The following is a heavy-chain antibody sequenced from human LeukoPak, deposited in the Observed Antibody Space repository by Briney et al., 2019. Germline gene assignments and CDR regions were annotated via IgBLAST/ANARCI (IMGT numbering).Heavy chain of an antibody. D-gene: IGHD2-21*02. CDR3: AKDQYFVTGYYSYMDV. J-gene: IGHJ6*03. CDR1: GFTFSSYG. Sequence: PGGSLRLSCAASGFTFSSYGMHWVRQAPGKGLEWVAVISYDGSNKYYADSVKGRFTISRDNSKNTLYLQMNSLRAEDTAVYYCAKDQYFVTGYYSYMDVWGKGTTVTISS. CDR2: ISYDGSNK. V-gene: IGHV3-30*18.